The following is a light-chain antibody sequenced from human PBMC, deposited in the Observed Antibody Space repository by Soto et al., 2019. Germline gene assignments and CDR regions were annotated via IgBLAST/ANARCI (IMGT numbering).Light chain of an antibody. CDR1: HSVSSY. V-gene: IGKV3-11*01. CDR2: DAS. J-gene: IGKJ4*01. Sequence: EIVLTQSPATLSLSPGERATLSCRASHSVSSYLAWYQQKPGQAPRLLIYDASNRATGIPARFSGSGSGTDFTLTISSLEPEDFAVYYCQXXXXXXPKSLTFGGGTKVDIK. CDR3: QXXXXXXPKSLT.